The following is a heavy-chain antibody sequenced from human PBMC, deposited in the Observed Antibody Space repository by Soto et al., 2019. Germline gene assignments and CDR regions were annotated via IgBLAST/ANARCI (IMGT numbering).Heavy chain of an antibody. Sequence: PSQTLSLTCAISGDSVSSNSAAWNWIRQSPSRGLEWLGRTYYRSKWYNDYAVSVKSRITINPDTSKNQLSLQLNSVTPEDTAVYYCARAGTEYSYGLWYFDYWGQGTLVTVSS. V-gene: IGHV6-1*01. J-gene: IGHJ4*02. CDR1: GDSVSSNSAA. CDR3: ARAGTEYSYGLWYFDY. D-gene: IGHD5-18*01. CDR2: TYYRSKWYN.